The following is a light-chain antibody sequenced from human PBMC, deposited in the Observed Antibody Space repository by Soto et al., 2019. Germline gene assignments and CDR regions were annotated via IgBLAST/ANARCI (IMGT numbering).Light chain of an antibody. J-gene: IGKJ5*01. V-gene: IGKV3-20*01. CDR3: QHFGGTTFT. Sequence: EIVLTQSPGTLSLSPGERATLSCRASQSFSNNYLAWYHQRPGQTPSLLIYGASTRATGIPDRFSGSGSGTHFTLTISRLEPGDFAVYYCQHFGGTTFTFGQGTRLEI. CDR2: GAS. CDR1: QSFSNNY.